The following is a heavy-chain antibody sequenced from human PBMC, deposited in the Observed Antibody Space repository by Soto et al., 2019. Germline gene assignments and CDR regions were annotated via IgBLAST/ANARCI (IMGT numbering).Heavy chain of an antibody. J-gene: IGHJ6*02. V-gene: IGHV1-3*01. CDR1: GYTFTSYA. D-gene: IGHD1-7*01. CDR2: INAGNGNT. CDR3: ARELGSSGTLEYYYYGMDV. Sequence: GASVKVSCKASGYTFTSYAMHWVRQAPGQRHEWMGWINAGNGNTKYSQKFQGRVTITRDTSASTAYMELSSLRSEDTAVYYCARELGSSGTLEYYYYGMDVWGQGTTVTVSS.